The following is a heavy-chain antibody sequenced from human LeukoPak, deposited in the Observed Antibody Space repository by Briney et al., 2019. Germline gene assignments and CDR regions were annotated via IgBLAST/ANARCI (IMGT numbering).Heavy chain of an antibody. CDR3: AKDTNYDFWSGPFDY. CDR1: GFTFDDYA. V-gene: IGHV3-9*03. CDR2: ISWNSGSI. D-gene: IGHD3-3*01. Sequence: GGSLRLSCAASGFTFDDYAMHWVRQAPGKGLEWVSGISWNSGSIGYADSVKGRFTISRDNAKNSPYLQMNSLRAEDMALYYCAKDTNYDFWSGPFDYWGQGTLVTVSS. J-gene: IGHJ4*02.